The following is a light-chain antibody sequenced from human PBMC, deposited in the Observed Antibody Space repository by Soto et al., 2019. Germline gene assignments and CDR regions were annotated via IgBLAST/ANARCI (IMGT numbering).Light chain of an antibody. CDR3: QQRGNRPPWT. J-gene: IGKJ1*01. CDR2: DAS. V-gene: IGKV3-11*01. CDR1: QSVGKY. Sequence: IVMTQSPATLSLSPGERATLSCRASQSVGKYLVWYQQKPGQAPRLLIYDASNRATGIPARFSGSGSGTDFTLTISSLEPEDFAVYYCQQRGNRPPWTFGQGTKVE.